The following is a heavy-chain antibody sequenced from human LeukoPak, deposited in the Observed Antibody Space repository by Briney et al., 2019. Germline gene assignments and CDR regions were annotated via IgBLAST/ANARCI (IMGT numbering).Heavy chain of an antibody. Sequence: SETLSLTCAVYGGSFSGYYWSWIRQPPGKGLEWIGEINHSGSTNYNPSLKSRVTISVDTSKNQFSLKLSSVTAADTAVYYCAREARVRLQPWYYFDYWGQGTLVTVSS. CDR3: AREARVRLQPWYYFDY. CDR1: GGSFSGYY. CDR2: INHSGST. V-gene: IGHV4-34*01. J-gene: IGHJ4*02. D-gene: IGHD5-24*01.